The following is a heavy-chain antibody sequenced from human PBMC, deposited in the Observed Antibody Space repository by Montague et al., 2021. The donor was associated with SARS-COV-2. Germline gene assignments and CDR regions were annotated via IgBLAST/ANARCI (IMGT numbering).Heavy chain of an antibody. J-gene: IGHJ4*02. Sequence: SLRLSCAASGFAFSRFTMNWVRQAPGKGLEWVSCISMSGSSIPYADSVKGRFTISRDNAKNTLYLQMNSLRADDTAVYYCARAGRLCLGGYFDYWGQGTLVAVSS. CDR1: GFAFSRFT. CDR3: ARAGRLCLGGYFDY. V-gene: IGHV3-48*01. CDR2: ISMSGSSI. D-gene: IGHD3-10*02.